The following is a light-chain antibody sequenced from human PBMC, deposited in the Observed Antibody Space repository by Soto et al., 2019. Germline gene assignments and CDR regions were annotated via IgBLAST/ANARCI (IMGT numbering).Light chain of an antibody. CDR3: QQRTSPRT. CDR2: DAS. V-gene: IGKV3-11*01. CDR1: QSVSFF. Sequence: EIVLTQSPATLSLSPGERATLSCRASQSVSFFLAWYQQKPGQAPRLLIYDASSRATGVPARFSGSGSGTDFTLSIRSLEPEDVAVYYCQQRTSPRTFGQGTKVEMK. J-gene: IGKJ1*01.